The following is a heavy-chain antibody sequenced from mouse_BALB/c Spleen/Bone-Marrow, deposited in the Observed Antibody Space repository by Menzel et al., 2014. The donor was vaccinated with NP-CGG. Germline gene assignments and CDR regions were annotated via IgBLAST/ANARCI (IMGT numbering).Heavy chain of an antibody. V-gene: IGHV1-87*01. J-gene: IGHJ4*01. CDR2: IYPGDGDT. Sequence: QVQLQQSGAELARPGASVKLSCKASGYTSTSYWIQWVKRRPGQGLEWIGAIYPGDGDTRYTQKFKGKATLTADESSSTAYMQLSSLASEDSAVYYCAREGYYYGYAMDYWGQGTSVTVSS. CDR3: AREGYYYGYAMDY. D-gene: IGHD1-1*01. CDR1: GYTSTSYW.